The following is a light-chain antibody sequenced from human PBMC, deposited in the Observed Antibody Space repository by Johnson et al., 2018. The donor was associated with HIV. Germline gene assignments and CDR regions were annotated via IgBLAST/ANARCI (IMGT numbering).Light chain of an antibody. Sequence: QSVLTQPPSVSAAPGQKVTVSCSGSSSNIGNNYVSWYQQLPGTAPRLLIYDNNKRPSGIPARFSGSKYGTSATLGITGLQTGDEADYYCGTWDSSLSAGEVFGTGTKVTVL. CDR3: GTWDSSLSAGEV. J-gene: IGLJ1*01. V-gene: IGLV1-51*01. CDR1: SSNIGNNY. CDR2: DNN.